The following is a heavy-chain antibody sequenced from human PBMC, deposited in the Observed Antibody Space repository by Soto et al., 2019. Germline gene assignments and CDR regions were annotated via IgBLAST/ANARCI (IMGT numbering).Heavy chain of an antibody. CDR3: ARDLMRIYDSGVAPLDY. CDR1: GYTFTSYG. J-gene: IGHJ4*02. CDR2: ISAYNGNT. Sequence: GASVKVSCKASGYTFTSYGISWVRQAPGQGLEWMGWISAYNGNTNYAQKLQGRVTMTTDTSTSTAYMELRSLRSDDTAVYYCARDLMRIYDSGVAPLDYWGQGTLVTVSS. D-gene: IGHD2-15*01. V-gene: IGHV1-18*01.